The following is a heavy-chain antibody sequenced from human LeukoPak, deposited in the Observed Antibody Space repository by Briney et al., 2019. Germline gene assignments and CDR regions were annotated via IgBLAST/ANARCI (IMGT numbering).Heavy chain of an antibody. V-gene: IGHV4-39*07. CDR2: IYYSGST. Sequence: SETLSLTCTVSGGSISSSSYYWGWIRQPPGKGLEWIGSIYYSGSTYYNPSLKSRVTISVDTSKNQFSLKLSSVTAADTAVYYCARGRVAYCGGDCYGGNNWFDPWGQGTLVTVSS. CDR3: ARGRVAYCGGDCYGGNNWFDP. D-gene: IGHD2-21*02. J-gene: IGHJ5*02. CDR1: GGSISSSSYY.